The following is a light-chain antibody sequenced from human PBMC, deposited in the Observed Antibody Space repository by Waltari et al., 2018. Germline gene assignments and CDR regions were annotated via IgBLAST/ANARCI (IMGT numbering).Light chain of an antibody. V-gene: IGLV2-14*01. CDR2: DVN. Sequence: QSALTQPASVSGSPGQSITLSCTGTSSDIGTYNYVSWYQQRPGQAPKLMIYDVNNRPSGVSSRFSGSKSGNTASLTISGLQSEDEAEYYCSSYRSSVIYVFGTGTKVTVL. CDR1: SSDIGTYNY. CDR3: SSYRSSVIYV. J-gene: IGLJ1*01.